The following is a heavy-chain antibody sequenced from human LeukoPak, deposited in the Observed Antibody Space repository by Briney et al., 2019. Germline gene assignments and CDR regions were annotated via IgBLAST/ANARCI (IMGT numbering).Heavy chain of an antibody. CDR3: ASYDSTAYYAS. D-gene: IGHD3-22*01. CDR2: IYPGDSDT. V-gene: IGHV5-51*01. J-gene: IGHJ5*02. Sequence: GESLKISCKGSGYSFTSHWISWVRQMPGKGLEWMGIIYPGDSDTKYSPSFQGHVTISADKSISTAYLQWSSLKASDAAMYYCASYDSTAYYASWGQGTLVTVSS. CDR1: GYSFTSHW.